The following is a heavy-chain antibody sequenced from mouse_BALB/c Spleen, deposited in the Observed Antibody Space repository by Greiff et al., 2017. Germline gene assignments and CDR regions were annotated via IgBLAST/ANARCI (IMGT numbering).Heavy chain of an antibody. CDR1: GFTFSSFG. V-gene: IGHV5-17*02. CDR2: ISSGSSTI. J-gene: IGHJ4*01. Sequence: EVKLMESGGGLVQPGGSLKLSCAASGFTFSSFGMHWVRQAPEKGLEWVAYISSGSSTIYYADTVKGRFTISRDNPKNTLFLQMTSLRSEDTAMYYCASGSYGNYDYAMDYWGQGTSVTVSS. CDR3: ASGSYGNYDYAMDY. D-gene: IGHD2-1*01.